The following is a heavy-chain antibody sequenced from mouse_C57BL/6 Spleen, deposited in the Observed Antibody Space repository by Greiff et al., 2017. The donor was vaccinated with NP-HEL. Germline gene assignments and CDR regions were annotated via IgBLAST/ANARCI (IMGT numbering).Heavy chain of an antibody. D-gene: IGHD2-1*01. CDR1: GYTFTDYY. CDR3: ARGLLWAMDY. V-gene: IGHV1-26*01. Sequence: EVQLQQSGPELVKPGASVKISCKASGYTFTDYYMNWVKQSHGKSLEWIGDINPNNGGTSYNQKFKGKATLTVDKSSSTAYMELRSLTSEDSAVYYCARGLLWAMDYWGQGTSVTVSS. J-gene: IGHJ4*01. CDR2: INPNNGGT.